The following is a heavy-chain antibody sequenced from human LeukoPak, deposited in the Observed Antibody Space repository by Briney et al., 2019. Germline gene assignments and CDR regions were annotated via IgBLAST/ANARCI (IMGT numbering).Heavy chain of an antibody. J-gene: IGHJ4*02. D-gene: IGHD4-17*01. V-gene: IGHV3-53*01. CDR1: GLTVNDNY. CDR2: IFPDGQT. Sequence: PGGSLRLSCALSGLTVNDNYMSWVRQAPGKGLEWVSLIFPDGQTYYADFVQGRFSISRDMSRNILFLDMSSLRAEDTAVFFCARANPVYGDFHYWGQGTLVTVSS. CDR3: ARANPVYGDFHY.